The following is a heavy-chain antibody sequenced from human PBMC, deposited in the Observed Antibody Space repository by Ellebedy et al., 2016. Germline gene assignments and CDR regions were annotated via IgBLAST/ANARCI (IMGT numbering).Heavy chain of an antibody. CDR1: GFPFSNFW. V-gene: IGHV3-7*03. CDR3: AKPIKGRFLEWSDAFDI. D-gene: IGHD3-3*01. CDR2: IKQDGGEK. Sequence: GGSLRLXXAASGFPFSNFWMNWVRQTPGKGLEWVANIKQDGGEKFYVDSVKGRFTISRDNARNSLYLQMNSLRLEDTALYYCAKPIKGRFLEWSDAFDIWGQGTMVTVSS. J-gene: IGHJ3*02.